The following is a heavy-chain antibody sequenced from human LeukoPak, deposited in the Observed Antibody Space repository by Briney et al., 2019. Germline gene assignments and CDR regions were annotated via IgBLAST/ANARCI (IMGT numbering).Heavy chain of an antibody. CDR2: ISGSGGST. CDR3: AKGSTSYSYGYDY. CDR1: GFTFSSYW. D-gene: IGHD5-18*01. J-gene: IGHJ4*02. Sequence: GGSLRLSCAASGFTFSSYWMSWVRQAPGKGLEWVSAISGSGGSTYYADSVKGRFTISRDNSKNTLYLQMNSLRAEDTAVYYCAKGSTSYSYGYDYWGQGTLVTVSS. V-gene: IGHV3-23*01.